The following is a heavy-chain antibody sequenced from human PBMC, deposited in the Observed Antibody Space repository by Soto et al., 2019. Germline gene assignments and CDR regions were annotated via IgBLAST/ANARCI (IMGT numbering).Heavy chain of an antibody. CDR2: IYYSGNS. V-gene: IGHV4-59*01. Sequence: SETLSLTCSVSGGSITTYYWSWIRQPPGKGLEWIGYIYYSGNSNYNPSLESRVTISVDTSKNQFSLRLTSVTAADTAVYYCAGAAKRYNWFDPWGQGTLVTVSS. CDR3: AGAAKRYNWFDP. J-gene: IGHJ5*02. CDR1: GGSITTYY. D-gene: IGHD5-18*01.